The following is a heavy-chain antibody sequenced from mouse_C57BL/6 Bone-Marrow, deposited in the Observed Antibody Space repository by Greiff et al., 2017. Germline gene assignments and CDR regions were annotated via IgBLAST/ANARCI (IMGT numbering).Heavy chain of an antibody. CDR2: IHPNSGST. J-gene: IGHJ3*01. V-gene: IGHV1-64*01. D-gene: IGHD2-2*01. CDR1: GYTFTSYW. CDR3: AVYYGSFAY. Sequence: VQLQQPGAELVKPGASVKLSCKASGYTFTSYWMHWVKQRPGQGLEWIGMIHPNSGSTNYNEKFKIKATLTVDKSSSTAYMQLSSLTSDDSAVYYCAVYYGSFAYWGQGTLVTVSA.